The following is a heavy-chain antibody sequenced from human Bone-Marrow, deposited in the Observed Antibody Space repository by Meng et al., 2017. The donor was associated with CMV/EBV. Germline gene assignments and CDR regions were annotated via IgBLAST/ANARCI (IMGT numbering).Heavy chain of an antibody. V-gene: IGHV1-69*02. D-gene: IGHD3-22*01. CDR2: IIPILGIA. J-gene: IGHJ5*02. CDR3: ARLDYVDSSGYYSRYHWFDP. CDR1: GGTFSSYT. Sequence: SVKVSCKASGGTFSSYTISWVRQAPGQGLEWMGRIIPILGIANYAQKFQGRVTITADKSTSTAYMELSSLRSEDTAMYYCARLDYVDSSGYYSRYHWFDPWGQGALVTVSS.